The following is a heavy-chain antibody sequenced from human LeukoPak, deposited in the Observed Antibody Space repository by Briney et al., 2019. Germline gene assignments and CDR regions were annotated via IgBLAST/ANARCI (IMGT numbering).Heavy chain of an antibody. CDR1: GGSFSSGSNY. D-gene: IGHD3-16*02. CDR3: ARGEGYDYVWGSYRFGY. V-gene: IGHV4-61*02. CDR2: IYTSGST. Sequence: SQTLSLTCSVAGGSFSSGSNYWSWIRQPAGNGLEWIGRIYTSGSTNYNPSLKSRVTISVDTSKNQFSLKLSSVTAADTAVYYCARGEGYDYVWGSYRFGYWGQGTLVTVSS. J-gene: IGHJ4*02.